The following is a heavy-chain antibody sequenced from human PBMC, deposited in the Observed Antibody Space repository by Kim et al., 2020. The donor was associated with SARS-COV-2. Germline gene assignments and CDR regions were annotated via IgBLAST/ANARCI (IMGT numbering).Heavy chain of an antibody. CDR3: ARDRNWNRGGRYYGMDV. J-gene: IGHJ6*02. D-gene: IGHD1-20*01. Sequence: VKGRFTISGDDANNSLYLQMNSLRVEDTAVYYCARDRNWNRGGRYYGMDVWGQGTTVTVSS. V-gene: IGHV3-21*01.